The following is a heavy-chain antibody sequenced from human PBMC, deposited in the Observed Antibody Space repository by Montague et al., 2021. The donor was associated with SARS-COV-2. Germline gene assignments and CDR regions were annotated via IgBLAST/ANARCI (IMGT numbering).Heavy chain of an antibody. CDR2: IYYSGST. CDR1: GGSISSGGYY. Sequence: TLSFTCTVSGGSISSGGYYWSWIRQHPGKGLEWIGYIYYSGSTYYNPSLKSRVTISVDTSKNQFSLKLSSVTAADTAVYYCAREKRHYCSSTSCYDNYYYYYGMDVWGQGTTVTVSS. J-gene: IGHJ6*02. V-gene: IGHV4-31*03. CDR3: AREKRHYCSSTSCYDNYYYYYGMDV. D-gene: IGHD2-2*01.